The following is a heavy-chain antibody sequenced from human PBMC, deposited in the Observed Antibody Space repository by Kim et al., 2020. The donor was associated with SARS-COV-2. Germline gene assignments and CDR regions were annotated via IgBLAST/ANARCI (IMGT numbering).Heavy chain of an antibody. J-gene: IGHJ2*01. V-gene: IGHV4-34*01. CDR2: INHSGST. D-gene: IGHD2-15*01. Sequence: SETLSLTCAVYGGSFSGYYWSWIRQPPGKGLEWIGEINHSGSTNYNPSLKSRVTISVDTSKNQFSLKLSSVTAADTAVYYCARGPAVGYFDLWGRGTLVT. CDR1: GGSFSGYY. CDR3: ARGPAVGYFDL.